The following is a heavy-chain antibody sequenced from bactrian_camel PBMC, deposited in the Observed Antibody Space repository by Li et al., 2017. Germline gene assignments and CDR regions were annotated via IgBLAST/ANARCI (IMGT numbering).Heavy chain of an antibody. Sequence: VQLVESGGGSVQPGGSLRLSCAASGFTFSSYDMSWVRQAPGKGLEWVASITDGGGLTAYAASVKGRFTISRDNAKNTLYLQLNNITTDDTAMYTCAAHNYCPRALGMPTWYQYWGLGTQVTVS. J-gene: IGHJ4*01. CDR2: ITDGGGLT. CDR1: GFTFSSYD. V-gene: IGHV3S40*01. D-gene: IGHD1*01. CDR3: AAHNYCPRALGMPTWYQY.